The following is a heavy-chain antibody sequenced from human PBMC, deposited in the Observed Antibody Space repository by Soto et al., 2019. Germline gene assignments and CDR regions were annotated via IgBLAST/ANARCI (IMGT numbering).Heavy chain of an antibody. CDR1: GYTFTSNG. CDR2: ISAYNGNT. D-gene: IGHD6-13*01. J-gene: IGHJ6*02. V-gene: IGHV1-18*01. Sequence: ASVKVSCKASGYTFTSNGISWVRQAPGQGLEWMGWISAYNGNTNYAQKLQGRVTMTTDTSTSTAYMELRSLRSDDTAVYYCALTPGIAAAGTPYYGMDVWGQGTTVTVSS. CDR3: ALTPGIAAAGTPYYGMDV.